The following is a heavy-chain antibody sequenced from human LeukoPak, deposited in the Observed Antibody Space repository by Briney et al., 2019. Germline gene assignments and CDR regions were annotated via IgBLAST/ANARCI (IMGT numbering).Heavy chain of an antibody. D-gene: IGHD1-7*01. V-gene: IGHV4-61*02. J-gene: IGHJ3*02. Sequence: SETLSLTCTVFGGSISSGGYCWNWIRQPAGKGLEWIGRIYTSGSTNYNPSLKSRVTMSVDTSKNQFSLKLSSVTAADTAVYYCARILELRDAFDIWGQGTMVTVSS. CDR2: IYTSGST. CDR1: GGSISSGGYC. CDR3: ARILELRDAFDI.